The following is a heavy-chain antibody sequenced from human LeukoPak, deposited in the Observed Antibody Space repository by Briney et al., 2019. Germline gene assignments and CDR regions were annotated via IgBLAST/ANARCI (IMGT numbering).Heavy chain of an antibody. V-gene: IGHV3-11*01. D-gene: IGHD2-15*01. CDR3: AKDIVVVAATRGFDY. CDR1: GFTFSDYY. Sequence: PGGSLRLSCAASGFTFSDYYMSWIRQAPGKGLEWVSYISSSGSTIYYADSVKGRFTISRDNAKNSLYLQMNSLRAEDTAVYYCAKDIVVVAATRGFDYWGQGTLVTVSS. J-gene: IGHJ4*02. CDR2: ISSSGSTI.